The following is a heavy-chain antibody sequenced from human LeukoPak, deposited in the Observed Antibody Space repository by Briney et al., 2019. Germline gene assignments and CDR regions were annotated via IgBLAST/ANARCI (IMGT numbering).Heavy chain of an antibody. Sequence: GGSLRLSCAASGLTFTNHWMHWVRQAPGKGLVWVSHIDSDGSSTTYGDPAKGRFTVSRDNAKNTVYLQMNSLRAEDTAVYYCTRGTAVVAGIDFWGHGTLVTVSS. CDR3: TRGTAVVAGIDF. CDR1: GLTFTNHW. J-gene: IGHJ4*01. V-gene: IGHV3-74*03. CDR2: IDSDGSST. D-gene: IGHD6-19*01.